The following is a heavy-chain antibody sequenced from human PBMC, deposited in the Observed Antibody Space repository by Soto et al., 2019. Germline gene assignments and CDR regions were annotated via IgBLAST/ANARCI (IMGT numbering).Heavy chain of an antibody. V-gene: IGHV2-5*01. CDR1: GFSLSTSGVG. Sequence: SGPTLVNPPQTLTLTCTFSGFSLSTSGVGVGWIRQPPGKALEWLALIYWNDDKRYSPSLKSRLTITKDTSKNQVVLTMTNMNPVDTATYYCAHRDADNWFDPWGQGTLVTVSS. CDR3: AHRDADNWFDP. CDR2: IYWNDDK. J-gene: IGHJ5*02.